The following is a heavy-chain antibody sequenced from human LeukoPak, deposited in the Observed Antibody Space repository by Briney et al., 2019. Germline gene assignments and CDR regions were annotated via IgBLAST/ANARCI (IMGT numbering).Heavy chain of an antibody. CDR2: ISSSGSTI. J-gene: IGHJ4*02. CDR1: GFTFSSYE. CDR3: ARDHPGVGALDY. Sequence: GGSLRLSCAASGFTFSSYEMNWVRQAPGKGLEWVSYISSSGSTIYYADSVKGRFTISRDNAKNSLYLQMNSLRAEDTAVYYCARDHPGVGALDYWGQGTLVTVSS. D-gene: IGHD1-26*01. V-gene: IGHV3-48*03.